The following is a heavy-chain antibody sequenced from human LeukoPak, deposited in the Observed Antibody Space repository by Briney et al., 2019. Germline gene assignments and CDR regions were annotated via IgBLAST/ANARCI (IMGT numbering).Heavy chain of an antibody. CDR2: INQSGST. D-gene: IGHD3-9*01. J-gene: IGHJ5*02. CDR1: GGSFSGYY. V-gene: IGHV4-34*01. CDR3: ARHRGYDILTGYRSNWFDP. Sequence: SETLSLTCAVYGGSFSGYYWSWIRQPPGKGLEWIGEINQSGSTNYNSSLKSPITISVDTSKSQFSLKLSSVTAADTAVYYCARHRGYDILTGYRSNWFDPWGQGTLVTVSS.